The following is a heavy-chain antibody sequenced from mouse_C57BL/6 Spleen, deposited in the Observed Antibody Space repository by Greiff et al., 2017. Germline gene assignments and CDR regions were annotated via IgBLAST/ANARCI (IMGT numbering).Heavy chain of an antibody. V-gene: IGHV1-76*01. CDR1: GYTFTDYY. D-gene: IGHD1-1*01. Sequence: VQLQQSGAELVRPGASVKLSCKASGYTFTDYYINWVKQRPGQGLEWIARIYPGSGNTYYNEKFKGKATLTAEKSSSTAYMQLSSLTSEDSAVYFCARRGSTTVVAHWYFDVWGTGTTVTVSS. CDR3: ARRGSTTVVAHWYFDV. CDR2: IYPGSGNT. J-gene: IGHJ1*03.